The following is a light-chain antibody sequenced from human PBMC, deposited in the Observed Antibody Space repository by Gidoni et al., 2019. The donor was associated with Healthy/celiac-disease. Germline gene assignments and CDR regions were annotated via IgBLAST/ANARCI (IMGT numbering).Light chain of an antibody. J-gene: IGLJ2*01. Sequence: SYVLTQPPSVSVAPGKPARITCGGNNIGSKSVHWYQQKPGQAPVLVAYDDSDRPPGIPERFSGSNSGNTATLTISRVEAGDEADYYCQVWDSSSDHVVFGGGTKLTVL. CDR1: NIGSKS. CDR3: QVWDSSSDHVV. V-gene: IGLV3-21*03. CDR2: DDS.